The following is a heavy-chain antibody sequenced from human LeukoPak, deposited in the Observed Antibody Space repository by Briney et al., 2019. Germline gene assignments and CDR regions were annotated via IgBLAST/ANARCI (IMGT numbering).Heavy chain of an antibody. V-gene: IGHV1-18*01. J-gene: IGHJ1*01. Sequence: GASVKVSCKASGYTFTTYGISWVRQAPGQGLEWMGWISAYNGNTKYAQKLQDRVTMTTDRSTSTAYMELRSLRSGDTAVYYCARDPPYYYGSGNPHAEYFQHWGQGTLVTVYS. CDR2: ISAYNGNT. CDR3: ARDPPYYYGSGNPHAEYFQH. CDR1: GYTFTTYG. D-gene: IGHD3-10*01.